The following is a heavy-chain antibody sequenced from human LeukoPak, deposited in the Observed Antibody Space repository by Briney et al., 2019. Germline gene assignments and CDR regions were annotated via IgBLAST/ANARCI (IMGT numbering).Heavy chain of an antibody. Sequence: GASVKVSCKASGYTFTSYGISWVRQAPGQGLEWMGWISAYNGNTNYAQKLQGRVTMTTDTSTSTAYMELRSLRSDDTAVYYCAREGSSSGWWMGYYYYMDVWGKGTTVTVSS. CDR1: GYTFTSYG. V-gene: IGHV1-18*01. CDR3: AREGSSSGWWMGYYYYMDV. J-gene: IGHJ6*03. D-gene: IGHD6-19*01. CDR2: ISAYNGNT.